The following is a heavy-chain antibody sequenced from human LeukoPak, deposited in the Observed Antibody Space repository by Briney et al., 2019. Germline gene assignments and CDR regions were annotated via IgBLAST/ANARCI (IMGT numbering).Heavy chain of an antibody. D-gene: IGHD5/OR15-5a*01. CDR2: IYSGGST. CDR3: AREVSVWNYFDY. V-gene: IGHV3-66*02. J-gene: IGHJ4*02. CDR1: GFTVSSNY. Sequence: PGGSLRLSCAASGFTVSSNYMSWVRQAPGKGLEWVSVIYSGGSTYYADSVKGRFTISRDNSKNTLYPQMNSLRAEDTAVYYCAREVSVWNYFDYWGQGTLVTVSS.